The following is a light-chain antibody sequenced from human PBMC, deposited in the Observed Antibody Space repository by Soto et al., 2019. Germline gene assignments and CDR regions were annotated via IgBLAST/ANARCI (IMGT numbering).Light chain of an antibody. V-gene: IGKV3-20*01. CDR2: RIY. Sequence: ETLLTQSPGTLSLSPGERATLSCRASEALGRNYLAWYQQKPGQAPRLLIHRIYIRAAGIPDRFTGSASGTDFTLTISRLEPEDFAVYYCQQYDNFPQTFGQGTKVDTK. J-gene: IGKJ1*01. CDR1: EALGRNY. CDR3: QQYDNFPQT.